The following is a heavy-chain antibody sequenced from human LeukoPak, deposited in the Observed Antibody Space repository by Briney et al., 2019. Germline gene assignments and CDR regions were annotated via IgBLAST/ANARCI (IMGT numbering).Heavy chain of an antibody. CDR2: IYENGGTT. V-gene: IGHV3-23*01. CDR3: AKDFRIGYSAHFDY. CDR1: GFTFRSHT. D-gene: IGHD2-21*01. Sequence: GGSLRLSCVGSGFTFRSHTMSWVRQAPEKGLEFVSGIYENGGTTYYVDSVKGRFSISRDNSKNTLYLQMDSLRGEDTAVYYCAKDFRIGYSAHFDYWGQGALVTVSS. J-gene: IGHJ4*02.